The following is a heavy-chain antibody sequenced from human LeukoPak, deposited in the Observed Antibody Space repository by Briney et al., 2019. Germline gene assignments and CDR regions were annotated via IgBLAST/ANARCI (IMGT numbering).Heavy chain of an antibody. CDR1: GYTFTDYY. CDR2: INPNSGGT. Sequence: ASVKVSCKASGYTFTDYYMHWVRQAPGQGLEWMGWINPNSGGTSSAKKFQGRVTMTRDTSIRTAYMELSRLRSDDTAVYYCARSYGSGRRDAFDIWGLGTMAIVSS. D-gene: IGHD3-10*01. J-gene: IGHJ3*02. CDR3: ARSYGSGRRDAFDI. V-gene: IGHV1-2*02.